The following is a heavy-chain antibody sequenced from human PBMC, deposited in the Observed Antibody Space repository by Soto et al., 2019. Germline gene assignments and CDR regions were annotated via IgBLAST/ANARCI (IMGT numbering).Heavy chain of an antibody. J-gene: IGHJ4*02. D-gene: IGHD2-2*02. V-gene: IGHV3-21*01. CDR1: GFTFRRNN. CDR3: ARWQYCSSTSCYNGFDY. CDR2: ISSSGDYL. Sequence: GGSLRLSCAASGFTFRRNNMNWVRQAPGKGLEWVASISSSGDYLYYADSVKGRFIISRDNFQNSLFLQMNNLRADDTAVYYCARWQYCSSTSCYNGFDYWGQGTLVTVSS.